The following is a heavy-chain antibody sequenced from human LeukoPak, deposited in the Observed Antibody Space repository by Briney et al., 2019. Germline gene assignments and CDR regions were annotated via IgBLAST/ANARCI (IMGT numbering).Heavy chain of an antibody. CDR3: ARVNLDRDSGGFAFDY. CDR2: IIPIFGTA. V-gene: IGHV1-69*05. D-gene: IGHD3-22*01. CDR1: GGTFSSYA. J-gene: IGHJ4*02. Sequence: SVKVSCKASGGTFSSYAISWVRQAPGQGLEWMGGIIPIFGTANYAQKFQGRVTITTDESTSTAYMELSSLRSEDTAVYYCARVNLDRDSGGFAFDYWGQGTLVTVSS.